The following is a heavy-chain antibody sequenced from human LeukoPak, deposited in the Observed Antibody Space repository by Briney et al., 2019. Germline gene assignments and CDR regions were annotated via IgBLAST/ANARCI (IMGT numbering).Heavy chain of an antibody. CDR3: AKSYYYGSGSNYMSFDC. CDR1: GFTSSSYA. D-gene: IGHD3-10*01. Sequence: PGGSLRLSCAASGFTSSSYAMSWVRQAPGKGLEWVSTIGDTTYYADSVKGRFTISRDNSKNTLYLQMNSLRAEDTAVYYCAKSYYYGSGSNYMSFDCWGQGALVTVSS. CDR2: IGDTT. V-gene: IGHV3-23*01. J-gene: IGHJ4*02.